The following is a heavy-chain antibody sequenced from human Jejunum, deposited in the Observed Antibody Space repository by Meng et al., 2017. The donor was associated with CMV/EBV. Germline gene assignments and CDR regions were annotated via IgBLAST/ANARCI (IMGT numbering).Heavy chain of an antibody. CDR2: KSPTESS. V-gene: IGHV4-4*02. CDR3: VRGRCTRTSCYKGAFDF. CDR1: ISNLNW. Sequence: ISNLNWWRWVRQSPGQGLEWLGEKSPTESSNYNPSLKSRVTISVDRSKNQFSLKLTSVTAADTAVYYCVRGRCTRTSCYKGAFDFWSQGTLVTVSS. D-gene: IGHD2-2*02. J-gene: IGHJ4*02.